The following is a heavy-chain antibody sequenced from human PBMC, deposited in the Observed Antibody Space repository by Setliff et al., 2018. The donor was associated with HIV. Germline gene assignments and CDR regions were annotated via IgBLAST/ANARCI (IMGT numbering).Heavy chain of an antibody. J-gene: IGHJ5*02. CDR3: SRGGRPTDEYVWFDP. V-gene: IGHV3-74*01. CDR1: GFTFSGHS. Sequence: GGSLRLSCAASGFTFSGHSMPWVRQVPGQGLVWVSGIKNDGSDIFYVDSVKGRFTISRGVAYLQMNSLKTEDTGVYYCSRGGRPTDEYVWFDPWGQGTQSPSPQ. CDR2: IKNDGSDI. D-gene: IGHD3-10*02.